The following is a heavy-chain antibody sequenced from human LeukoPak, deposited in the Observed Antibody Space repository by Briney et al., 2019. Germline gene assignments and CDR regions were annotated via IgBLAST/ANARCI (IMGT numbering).Heavy chain of an antibody. D-gene: IGHD3-22*01. CDR1: GYTFTDNY. CDR3: ARAQNYHDRSGYSDDTFDV. J-gene: IGHJ3*01. Sequence: ASVKVSCKASGYTFTDNYIHWVRQAPGQGLEWMGRVNPDSGGINYAQKFQARVNMTRYTSINTAFVELRRLRSDDTATYYCARAQNYHDRSGYSDDTFDVWGPGTMITVSS. CDR2: VNPDSGGI. V-gene: IGHV1-2*06.